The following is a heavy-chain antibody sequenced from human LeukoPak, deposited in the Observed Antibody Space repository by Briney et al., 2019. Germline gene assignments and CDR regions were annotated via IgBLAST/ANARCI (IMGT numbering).Heavy chain of an antibody. J-gene: IGHJ4*02. D-gene: IGHD3-3*01. V-gene: IGHV3-23*01. CDR2: VCHSDDIT. Sequence: GGSLRLSCAASGFTFSYYGLRWVRPAPGKGREGVSGVCHSDDITYSDAVKGRFTISRDNSKNTLFLQMDSLRADDTAVYFWAKQAGWGAYFSFLPFAFWGRGTLVTVSS. CDR3: AKQAGWGAYFSFLPFAF. CDR1: GFTFSYYG.